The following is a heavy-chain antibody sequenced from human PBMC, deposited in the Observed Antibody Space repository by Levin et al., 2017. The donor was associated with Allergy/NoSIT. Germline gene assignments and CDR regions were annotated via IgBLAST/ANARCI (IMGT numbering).Heavy chain of an antibody. CDR2: IYTSGST. J-gene: IGHJ3*02. V-gene: IGHV4-4*07. CDR3: ARDFTRVEDIVVVPAGAFDI. Sequence: SQTLSLTCTVSGGSISSYYWSWIRQPAGKGLEWIGRIYTSGSTNYNPSLKSRVTMSVDTSKNQFSLKLSSVTAADTAVYYCARDFTRVEDIVVVPAGAFDIWGQGTMVTVSS. CDR1: GGSISSYY. D-gene: IGHD2-2*01.